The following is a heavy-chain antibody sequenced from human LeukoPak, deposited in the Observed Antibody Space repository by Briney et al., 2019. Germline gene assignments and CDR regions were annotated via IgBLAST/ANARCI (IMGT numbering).Heavy chain of an antibody. J-gene: IGHJ4*02. CDR1: GFAVSSND. D-gene: IGHD3-10*01. CDR3: ARLLRSQVRGALDY. Sequence: PGGALRLSCAASGFAVSSNDMSWVRQAPGKGVEWVSIIYSGGSTYYADSVRGGFTISRDNSKDTQYLQMHGMRAEDTAVSYCARLLRSQVRGALDYWGQGTLVTVSS. V-gene: IGHV3-66*04. CDR2: IYSGGST.